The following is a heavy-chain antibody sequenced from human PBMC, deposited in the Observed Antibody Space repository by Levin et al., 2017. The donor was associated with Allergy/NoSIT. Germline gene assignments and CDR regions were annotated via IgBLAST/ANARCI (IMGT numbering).Heavy chain of an antibody. Sequence: QAGESLKISCAASGFTFSSYAMHWVRQAPGKGLEWVAVISYDGSNKYYADSVKGRFTISRDNSKNTLYLQMNSLRAEDTAVYYCARDSLSPYGDYAGGAFDIWGQGTMVTVSS. CDR2: ISYDGSNK. J-gene: IGHJ3*02. CDR3: ARDSLSPYGDYAGGAFDI. D-gene: IGHD4-17*01. CDR1: GFTFSSYA. V-gene: IGHV3-30-3*01.